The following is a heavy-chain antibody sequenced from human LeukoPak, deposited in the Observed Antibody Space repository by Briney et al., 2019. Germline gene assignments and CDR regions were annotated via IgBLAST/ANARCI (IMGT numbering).Heavy chain of an antibody. J-gene: IGHJ4*02. V-gene: IGHV3-23*01. CDR1: GFTFSTYS. CDR3: AKLYGSGSYSLGY. D-gene: IGHD3-10*01. CDR2: ISGSGGST. Sequence: GGSLRLSCAASGFTFSTYSMNWVRQAPGKGLEWVSAISGSGGSTYYADSVKGRFTISRDNSKNTLYLQMNSLRAEDTAVYYCAKLYGSGSYSLGYWGQGTLVTVSS.